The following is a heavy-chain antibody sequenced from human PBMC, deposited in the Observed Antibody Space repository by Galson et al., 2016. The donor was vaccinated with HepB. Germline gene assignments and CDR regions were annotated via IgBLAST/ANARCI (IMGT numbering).Heavy chain of an antibody. V-gene: IGHV3-11*01. CDR2: ISNSGGSI. CDR1: GFTFSDEY. Sequence: SLRLSCAASGFTFSDEYMSWIRQAPGKGLEWISYISNSGGSIHYADSVEGRFTISRDNAKNSLYLQMNSLRAEETAVYYCARSGGRGPAAHFDYWGQGTLVTVSS. D-gene: IGHD2-2*01. J-gene: IGHJ4*02. CDR3: ARSGGRGPAAHFDY.